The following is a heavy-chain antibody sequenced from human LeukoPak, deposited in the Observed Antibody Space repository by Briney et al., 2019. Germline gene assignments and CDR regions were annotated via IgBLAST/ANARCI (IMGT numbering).Heavy chain of an antibody. CDR3: VRDPGRSGNPYGYAFDL. CDR2: IAGGGETV. CDR1: GFTFSHYI. V-gene: IGHV3-48*01. J-gene: IGHJ3*01. D-gene: IGHD5-18*01. Sequence: GGSLRLSCAGSGFTFSHYIMNWVRQAPGKAPEWVSYIAGGGETVYNAEPVKGRFTGSRDNAENILYLQMSSLRAEDTAIYSCVRDPGRSGNPYGYAFDLWGQGTMVAVSS.